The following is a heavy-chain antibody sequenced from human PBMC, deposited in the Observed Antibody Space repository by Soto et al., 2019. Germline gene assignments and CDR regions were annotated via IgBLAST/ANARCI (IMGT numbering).Heavy chain of an antibody. V-gene: IGHV1-69*13. Sequence: SVKVSCKASGVTFSSYAISWVRQAPGQGLEWMGGIIPIFGTANYAQKFQGRVTITADESTSTAYMELSSLRSEDTAVYYCARAPPPYDSSGYDYWGQGTLVTVSS. CDR2: IIPIFGTA. CDR1: GVTFSSYA. J-gene: IGHJ4*02. D-gene: IGHD3-22*01. CDR3: ARAPPPYDSSGYDY.